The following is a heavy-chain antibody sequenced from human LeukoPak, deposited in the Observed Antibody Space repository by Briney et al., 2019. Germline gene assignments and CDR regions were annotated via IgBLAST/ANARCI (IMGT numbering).Heavy chain of an antibody. D-gene: IGHD3-22*01. J-gene: IGHJ4*02. CDR2: INHSGST. CDR3: ARWEPNYYDSSGYYRYFDY. Sequence: PSETLSLTCAVYGGSFSGYYWSWIRQPPGNGLEWIGEINHSGSTNYNPSLKSRVTISVDTSKNQFSLKLSSVTAADTAVYYCARWEPNYYDSSGYYRYFDYWGQGTLVTVSS. V-gene: IGHV4-34*01. CDR1: GGSFSGYY.